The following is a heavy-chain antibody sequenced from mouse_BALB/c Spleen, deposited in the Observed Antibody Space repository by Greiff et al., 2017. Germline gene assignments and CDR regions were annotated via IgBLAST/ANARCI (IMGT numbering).Heavy chain of an antibody. Sequence: EVKLMESGGGLVKPGGSLKLSCAASGFAFSSYDMSWVRQTPEKRLEWVAYISSGGGSTYYPDTVKGRFTISRDNAKNTLYLQMSSLKSEDTAMYYCARYGYGYAMDYWGQGTSVTVSS. CDR1: GFAFSSYD. CDR2: ISSGGGST. J-gene: IGHJ4*01. V-gene: IGHV5-12-1*01. D-gene: IGHD2-2*01. CDR3: ARYGYGYAMDY.